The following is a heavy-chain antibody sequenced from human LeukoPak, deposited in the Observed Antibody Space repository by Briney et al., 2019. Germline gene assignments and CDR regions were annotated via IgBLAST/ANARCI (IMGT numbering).Heavy chain of an antibody. J-gene: IGHJ6*02. V-gene: IGHV3-30*02. D-gene: IGHD3-10*01. CDR3: AKSMVRLYGMDV. CDR1: GFTFSSYG. CDR2: IRYDGGNK. Sequence: GGSLRLSCAASGFTFSSYGMHWVRQAPGKGLEWVAFIRYDGGNKYYADSVKGRFTISRDNSKNTLYLQMNSLRAEDTAVYYCAKSMVRLYGMDVWGQGTTVTVSS.